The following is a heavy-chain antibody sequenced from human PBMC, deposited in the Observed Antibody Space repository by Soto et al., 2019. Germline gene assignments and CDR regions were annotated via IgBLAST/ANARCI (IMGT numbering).Heavy chain of an antibody. CDR2: IYYSGST. J-gene: IGHJ3*02. D-gene: IGHD6-13*01. CDR1: GGSISSYY. CDR3: ARLQQRRHAFDI. Sequence: PSETLSLTCTVSGGSISSYYWSWIRQPPGKGLEWIGYIYYSGSTNYNPSLKSRVTISVDTSKNQFSLKLSSVTAADAAVYYCARLQQRRHAFDIWGQGTMVTVSS. V-gene: IGHV4-59*08.